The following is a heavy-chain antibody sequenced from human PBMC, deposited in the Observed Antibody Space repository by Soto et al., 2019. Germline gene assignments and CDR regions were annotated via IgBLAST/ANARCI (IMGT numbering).Heavy chain of an antibody. Sequence: QVQLVQSGAEVKKPGSSVKVSCKASGGTFSSYAISWVRQAPGQGLEWMGGIIPIFGTANYAQKFQGRVTITADESXRXXYMALSSLRSEDTAVYYCARVVTVVKSFHYWYFDLWGRGTLVTVSS. D-gene: IGHD2-15*01. CDR3: ARVVTVVKSFHYWYFDL. J-gene: IGHJ2*01. CDR1: GGTFSSYA. V-gene: IGHV1-69*12. CDR2: IIPIFGTA.